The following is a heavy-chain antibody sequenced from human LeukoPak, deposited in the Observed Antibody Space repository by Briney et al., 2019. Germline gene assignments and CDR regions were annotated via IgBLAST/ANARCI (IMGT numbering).Heavy chain of an antibody. D-gene: IGHD3-10*01. J-gene: IGHJ4*02. CDR1: GYTFTGYY. CDR3: ARDYYGSGSYEFDY. V-gene: IGHV1-2*02. Sequence: ASVKVSCKASGYTFTGYYMHWVRQAPGQGLEWMGWINPNSGGTSYAQKFQGRVTMTRDTSISTAYMELSRLRSDDTAVYYCARDYYGSGSYEFDYWGQGTLVTVSS. CDR2: INPNSGGT.